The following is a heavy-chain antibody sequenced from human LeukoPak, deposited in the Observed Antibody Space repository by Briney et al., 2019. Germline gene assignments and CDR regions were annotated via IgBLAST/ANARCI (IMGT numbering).Heavy chain of an antibody. CDR1: GYTFTGYY. V-gene: IGHV1-46*01. J-gene: IGHJ4*02. D-gene: IGHD6-6*01. Sequence: GASVTVSCKASGYTFTGYYMHWVRQAPGQGLEWMGIINPSGGSTSYAQKFQGRVTMTRDTSTSTVYMELSSLRSEDTAVYYCARDLGPFGSSWGNNDYWGQGTLVTVSS. CDR2: INPSGGST. CDR3: ARDLGPFGSSWGNNDY.